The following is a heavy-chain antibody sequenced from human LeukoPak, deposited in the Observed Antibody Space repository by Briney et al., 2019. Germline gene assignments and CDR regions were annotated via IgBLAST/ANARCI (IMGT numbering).Heavy chain of an antibody. Sequence: GGSLRLSCAASGFTFSSYWMSWVRQAPGKGLEWVANIKQDGSEKYYVDSVKGRFTISRDNAKNSLYLQMNSPRAEDTAVYYCARVGCSSTSCFRDYYYYYGMDVWGQGTTVTVSS. CDR3: ARVGCSSTSCFRDYYYYYGMDV. CDR2: IKQDGSEK. V-gene: IGHV3-7*01. J-gene: IGHJ6*02. CDR1: GFTFSSYW. D-gene: IGHD2-2*01.